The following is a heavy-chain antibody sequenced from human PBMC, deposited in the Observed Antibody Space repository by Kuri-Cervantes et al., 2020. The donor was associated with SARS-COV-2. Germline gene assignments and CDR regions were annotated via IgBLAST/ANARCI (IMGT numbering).Heavy chain of an antibody. CDR2: IKQDGSEK. CDR3: ARDQEGSGQILMGHGFDI. J-gene: IGHJ3*02. D-gene: IGHD3-10*01. Sequence: GGSLRLSCAASGFTFSSYWMSWVRQAPGKGLEWVANIKQDGSEKYYVDSVKGRFTISRDNAKNSLYLQMNSLRAEDTALYFCARDQEGSGQILMGHGFDIWGQGTLVTVSS. CDR1: GFTFSSYW. V-gene: IGHV3-7*01.